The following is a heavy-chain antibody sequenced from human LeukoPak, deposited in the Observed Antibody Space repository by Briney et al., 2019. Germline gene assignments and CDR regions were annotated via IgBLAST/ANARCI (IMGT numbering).Heavy chain of an antibody. Sequence: GRSLRLSCAASGFTFSSYGMHWVRQAPGKGLEWVAVIWYDGSNKYYADSVKGRFTISRDNSKNTLYLQMNSLRAEDTAVYYCAKDLTYSGYYSYWGQGTLVTVSS. CDR1: GFTFSSYG. J-gene: IGHJ4*02. CDR2: IWYDGSNK. V-gene: IGHV3-33*06. CDR3: AKDLTYSGYYSY. D-gene: IGHD5-12*01.